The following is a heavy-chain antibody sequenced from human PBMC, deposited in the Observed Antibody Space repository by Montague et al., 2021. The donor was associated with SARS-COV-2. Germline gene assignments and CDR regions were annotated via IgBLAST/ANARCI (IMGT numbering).Heavy chain of an antibody. Sequence: YRSLSFSASGVNFRSYVMSWVRQVPGKGLEWVSGIYSDESHTNYADSVKGRFTISRDNSKNMVYLEMSHLRAEDTAVYYCASQDYDTLTGFRYHYYGMDVWGQGTTVTVSS. CDR3: ASQDYDTLTGFRYHYYGMDV. CDR2: IYSDESHT. J-gene: IGHJ6*02. D-gene: IGHD3-9*01. V-gene: IGHV3-23*03. CDR1: GVNFRSYV.